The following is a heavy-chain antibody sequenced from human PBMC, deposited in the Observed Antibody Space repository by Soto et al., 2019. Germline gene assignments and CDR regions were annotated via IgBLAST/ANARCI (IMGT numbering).Heavy chain of an antibody. CDR1: GYTFTSYG. V-gene: IGHV1-18*01. CDR2: ISAYNGNT. CDR3: ARDGDCAREMSRFDP. D-gene: IGHD2-21*02. Sequence: ASVKVSCKASGYTFTSYGISWVRQAPGQGLEWMGWISAYNGNTNYAQKLQGRVTMTTDTSTSTAYMELRSLRSDDTAVYYCARDGDCAREMSRFDPWGQGTLVTVSS. J-gene: IGHJ5*02.